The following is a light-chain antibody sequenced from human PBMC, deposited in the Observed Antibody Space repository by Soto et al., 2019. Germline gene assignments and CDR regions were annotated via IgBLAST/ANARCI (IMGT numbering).Light chain of an antibody. CDR2: AAS. CDR3: QQYNNWPPT. CDR1: QTISSW. V-gene: IGKV1-5*01. J-gene: IGKJ1*01. Sequence: DIQMTQSPATLSVCVGDRVTITCRASQTISSWLAWYQQKPGKAPKVLIYAASSLQSGVPSRFSGIGSGTEFTLTISSLQSEDFAVYYCQQYNNWPPTFGQGTKVDI.